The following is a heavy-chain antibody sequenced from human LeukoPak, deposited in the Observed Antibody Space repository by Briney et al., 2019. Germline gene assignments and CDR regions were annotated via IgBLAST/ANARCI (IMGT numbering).Heavy chain of an antibody. J-gene: IGHJ3*02. Sequence: PGGSLRLSCAASGFTVSSNYMSWVRQAPGKGLEWVSVIYSGGSTYYADSVKGRFTISRDNSKNTLYLQMNSLRAEDTAVYYCARSYYDSRGYWESDAFDIWGQGTMVTVSS. D-gene: IGHD3-22*01. V-gene: IGHV3-53*01. CDR3: ARSYYDSRGYWESDAFDI. CDR1: GFTVSSNY. CDR2: IYSGGST.